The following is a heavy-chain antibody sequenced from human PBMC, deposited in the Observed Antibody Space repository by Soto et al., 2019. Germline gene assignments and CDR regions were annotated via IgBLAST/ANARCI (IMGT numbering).Heavy chain of an antibody. Sequence: EVQLLESGGGLVQPGGSLRLSCAASGFTFGSHAMIWVRQAPGKGLEWVSAIRRSGGSAYYADSVKGRFTISRDNSLNTLYLQMNSLRAEDTALYYCAKEPYSNFWSAYYYFDYWGQGTLVTVSS. CDR1: GFTFGSHA. D-gene: IGHD3-3*01. J-gene: IGHJ4*02. V-gene: IGHV3-23*01. CDR3: AKEPYSNFWSAYYYFDY. CDR2: IRRSGGSA.